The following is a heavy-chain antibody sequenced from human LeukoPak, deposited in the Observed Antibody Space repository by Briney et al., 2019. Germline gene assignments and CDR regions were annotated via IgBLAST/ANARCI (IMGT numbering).Heavy chain of an antibody. J-gene: IGHJ4*02. CDR1: GFTFSSYW. Sequence: GGSLRLSCAASGFTFSSYWMHWVRQAPGKGLVWVSRINSDGSSTSYADSVKGRFTISRDNAKNTLYLQMNSLRAEDTAVHYCARDQVSSGWYGGGIDYWGQGTLVTVSS. CDR2: INSDGSST. CDR3: ARDQVSSGWYGGGIDY. D-gene: IGHD6-19*01. V-gene: IGHV3-74*01.